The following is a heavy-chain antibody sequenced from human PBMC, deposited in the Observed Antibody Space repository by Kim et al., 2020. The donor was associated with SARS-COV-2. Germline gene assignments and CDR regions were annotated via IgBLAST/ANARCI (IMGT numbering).Heavy chain of an antibody. Sequence: KSRVTISVDTSKNQFSLKLSSVTAADTAVYYCARVKGYRVVAATYYGMDVWGQGTTVTVSS. CDR3: ARVKGYRVVAATYYGMDV. D-gene: IGHD2-15*01. V-gene: IGHV4-31*02. J-gene: IGHJ6*02.